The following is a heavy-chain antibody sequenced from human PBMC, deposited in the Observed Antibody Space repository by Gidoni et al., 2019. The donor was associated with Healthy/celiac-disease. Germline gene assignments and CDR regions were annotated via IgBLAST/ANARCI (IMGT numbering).Heavy chain of an antibody. D-gene: IGHD3-3*01. CDR2: MNPNCGNT. Sequence: QVQLVQSGDEVKKPGAAVKVSCKASGYTFTSYDINWVRQATGQVLEWMGWMNPNCGNTGYAQKFQRRVTMTRNTSISTAYMELSILRSEDTAVYYCATQHYDFWSGYYYYYYYGMDVWGQGTTFTVSS. V-gene: IGHV1-8*02. CDR3: ATQHYDFWSGYYYYYYYGMDV. CDR1: GYTFTSYD. J-gene: IGHJ6*02.